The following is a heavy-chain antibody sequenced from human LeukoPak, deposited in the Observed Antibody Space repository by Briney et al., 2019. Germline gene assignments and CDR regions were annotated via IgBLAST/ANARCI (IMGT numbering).Heavy chain of an antibody. CDR3: ARALTMVRGVLDPYFDY. CDR1: GYTFTTYG. CDR2: ISAYNGNT. J-gene: IGHJ4*02. V-gene: IGHV1-18*04. Sequence: ASVKVSCKASGYTFTTYGISWVRQAPGQGLEWMGWISAYNGNTNYAQKLQGRVTMTTDTSTSTAYMELRSLRSDDTAVYYCARALTMVRGVLDPYFDYWGQGTLVTVSS. D-gene: IGHD3-10*01.